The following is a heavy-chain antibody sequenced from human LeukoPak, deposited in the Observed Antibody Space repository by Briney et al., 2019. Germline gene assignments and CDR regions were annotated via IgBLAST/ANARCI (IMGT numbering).Heavy chain of an antibody. CDR3: ARNGGYSGYDSTNYFDY. D-gene: IGHD5-12*01. CDR1: GFSFRDHG. Sequence: GGSLRLSCAASGFSFRDHGMHWVRQAPGKGLEWVAGLWYDGSNEDYAESVKGRFTIFRDNSKNTLYLRMNSLRAEDTAVYYCARNGGYSGYDSTNYFDYWGQGTLVTVSS. V-gene: IGHV3-33*01. CDR2: LWYDGSNE. J-gene: IGHJ4*02.